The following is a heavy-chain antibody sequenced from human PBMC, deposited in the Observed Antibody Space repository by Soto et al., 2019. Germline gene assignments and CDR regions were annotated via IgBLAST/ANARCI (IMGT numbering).Heavy chain of an antibody. Sequence: QVQLVESGGGVVQPGRSLRLSCAASGFTFSSYGMHWVRQAPGKGLEWVAVISYDGSNKYYADSVKGRFTISRDNSKNTLYLQMNSLRAEDTAVYYCAKGNQQGPYYYYGMDVWGQGTTVTVSS. D-gene: IGHD6-19*01. CDR2: ISYDGSNK. J-gene: IGHJ6*02. V-gene: IGHV3-30*18. CDR3: AKGNQQGPYYYYGMDV. CDR1: GFTFSSYG.